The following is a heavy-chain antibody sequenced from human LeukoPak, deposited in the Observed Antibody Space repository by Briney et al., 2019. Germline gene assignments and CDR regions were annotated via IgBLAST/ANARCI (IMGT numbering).Heavy chain of an antibody. D-gene: IGHD3-10*01. Sequence: LAGGSLRLSCAASGFTFSSYGMHWVRQAPGKGLEWVAVIWYDGSNKYYADSVKGRFIISRDNSENTLYLQMNSLRAEDTAVYYCARDNHYYGSGSYDYWGQGTLVTVS. V-gene: IGHV3-33*01. CDR1: GFTFSSYG. CDR2: IWYDGSNK. CDR3: ARDNHYYGSGSYDY. J-gene: IGHJ4*02.